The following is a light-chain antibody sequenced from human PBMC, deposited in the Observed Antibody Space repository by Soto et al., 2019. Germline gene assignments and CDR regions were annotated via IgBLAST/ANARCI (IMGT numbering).Light chain of an antibody. J-gene: IGLJ1*01. CDR3: AAWDASLNGYV. CDR1: KSNIGSKI. V-gene: IGLV1-44*01. Sequence: ALAQPPSGPGTPGRGGTLSCSGKKSNIGSKIVSWYQQVPGTAPKLLIYSTSQRPSGVPDRFSGSKSGTSASLAISGLQSEDEADYYCAAWDASLNGYVFGTGTKVTVL. CDR2: STS.